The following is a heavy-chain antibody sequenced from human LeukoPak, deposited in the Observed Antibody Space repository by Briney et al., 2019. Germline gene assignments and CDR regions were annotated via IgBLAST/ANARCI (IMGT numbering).Heavy chain of an antibody. CDR3: AKEGTPQVSTWYDL. V-gene: IGHV3-30*18. D-gene: IGHD3-10*01. J-gene: IGHJ5*02. CDR1: GFTFSTYA. CDR2: ISYGGGTQ. Sequence: PGGSLRLSCAATGFTFSTYAMGWVRQAPGKGLEWVAVISYGGGTQHYADSVKGRFIISRDNPRNTLYLQMNILRTEDTAVYYCAKEGTPQVSTWYDLWGQGTQVIVSS.